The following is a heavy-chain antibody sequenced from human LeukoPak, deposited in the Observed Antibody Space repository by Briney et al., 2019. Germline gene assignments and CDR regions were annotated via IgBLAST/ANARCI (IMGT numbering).Heavy chain of an antibody. J-gene: IGHJ6*02. Sequence: QAGGSLRLSCAASGFTFRSYGMEWVRQAPGKGLEWVAVISNDGSDKYYADSVKGRFTISRDNSKNTLYLQMNSLRAEDTAVYYCAKDQGVYCSGGSCANYGMDVWGQGTTVTVSS. D-gene: IGHD2-15*01. CDR2: ISNDGSDK. CDR3: AKDQGVYCSGGSCANYGMDV. CDR1: GFTFRSYG. V-gene: IGHV3-30-3*01.